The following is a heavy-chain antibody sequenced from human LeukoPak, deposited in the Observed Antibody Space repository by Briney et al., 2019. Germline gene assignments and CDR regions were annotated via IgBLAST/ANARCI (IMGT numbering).Heavy chain of an antibody. Sequence: GGSLRLSCATSGFIFSDYEMNWVRQAPGKGLEWVSYISSSGRTIFYADSVKGRFTISRDSAKKSLYLQMTSLTAEDTAVYYCARDRGAYCGGDCYLGFDYWGRGTLVTVSS. D-gene: IGHD2-21*02. J-gene: IGHJ4*01. V-gene: IGHV3-48*03. CDR3: ARDRGAYCGGDCYLGFDY. CDR1: GFIFSDYE. CDR2: ISSSGRTI.